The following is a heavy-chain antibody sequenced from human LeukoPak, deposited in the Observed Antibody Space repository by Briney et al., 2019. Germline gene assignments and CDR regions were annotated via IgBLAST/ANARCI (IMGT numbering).Heavy chain of an antibody. Sequence: GGSLRLSCAASGFTFSSYGMHWVRQAPGKGLEWVAVISYDGSNKYYADSVKGRFTISRDNSKNTLYLQMNSLRAEDTAVYYCAKDTSSWGQGTLVTVSS. J-gene: IGHJ4*02. CDR3: AKDTSS. CDR1: GFTFSSYG. CDR2: ISYDGSNK. V-gene: IGHV3-30*18. D-gene: IGHD2-2*01.